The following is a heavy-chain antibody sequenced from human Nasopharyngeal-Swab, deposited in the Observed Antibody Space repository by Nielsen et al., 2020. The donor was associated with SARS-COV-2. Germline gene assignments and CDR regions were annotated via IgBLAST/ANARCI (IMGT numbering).Heavy chain of an antibody. J-gene: IGHJ5*02. V-gene: IGHV4-59*01. CDR2: IYYSGST. Sequence: WIRQPPGKGLEWIGYIYYSGSTNYNPSLKSRVTISVDTSKNQFSLKLGSVTAADTAVYYCAREKTHYDSSGYYYLWFDPWGQGTLVTVSS. D-gene: IGHD3-22*01. CDR3: AREKTHYDSSGYYYLWFDP.